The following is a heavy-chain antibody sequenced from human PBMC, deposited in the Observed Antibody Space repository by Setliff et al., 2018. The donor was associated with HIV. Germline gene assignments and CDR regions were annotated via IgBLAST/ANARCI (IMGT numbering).Heavy chain of an antibody. J-gene: IGHJ1*01. V-gene: IGHV1-2*02. CDR3: ARDWAEDYYGSGSFQY. Sequence: GASVKVSCKASGYTFKYSGVSWVRQAPGQGLEWMGWINPNSGGTNYAQKFQGRVTMTRDTSISTAYMELSRLRSDDTAVYYCARDWAEDYYGSGSFQYWGQGTLVTVSS. CDR2: INPNSGGT. CDR1: GYTFKYSG. D-gene: IGHD3-10*01.